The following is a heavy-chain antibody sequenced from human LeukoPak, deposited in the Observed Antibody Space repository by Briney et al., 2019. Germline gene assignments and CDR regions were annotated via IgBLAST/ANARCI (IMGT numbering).Heavy chain of an antibody. CDR3: AKDATVTTIGYFDY. D-gene: IGHD4-17*01. CDR1: GFTFDDYA. J-gene: IGHJ4*02. Sequence: SLRLSCAACGFTFDDYAMHWVRQAPGKGLEWVSGISWNSGSIGYADSVKGRFTISRDNAKNSLYLQMNSLRAEDTALYYCAKDATVTTIGYFDYWGQGTLVAVSS. CDR2: ISWNSGSI. V-gene: IGHV3-9*01.